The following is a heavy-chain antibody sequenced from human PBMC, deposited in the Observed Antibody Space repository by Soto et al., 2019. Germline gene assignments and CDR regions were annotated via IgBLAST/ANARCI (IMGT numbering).Heavy chain of an antibody. CDR2: IHNGGTT. D-gene: IGHD7-27*01. CDR3: ARGPSGDKVDY. J-gene: IGHJ4*02. CDR1: GGSINNVNYC. Sequence: QVQLQESGPGLVKPSQTLSLTCTVSGGSINNVNYCWSWIRQSPDKGLEWIGHIHNGGTTYNNPSLTSRVTISVDTSNNQFSLKLSSVSAADTAVYYCARGPSGDKVDYWGQGTLVTVSS. V-gene: IGHV4-30-4*01.